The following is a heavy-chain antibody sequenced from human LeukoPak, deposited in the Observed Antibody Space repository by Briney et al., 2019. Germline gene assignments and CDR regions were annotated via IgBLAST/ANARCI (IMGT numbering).Heavy chain of an antibody. Sequence: PSETLSLTCTVSGGSISSYYWRWIRQPAGKGLEWIGRIYTSGSTNYKPSLKSRVTMSVDTSKNQFSLKLSSVTAADTAVYYCAKLGYSSGYFDYWGQGTLVTVSS. V-gene: IGHV4-4*07. D-gene: IGHD5-18*01. CDR1: GGSISSYY. J-gene: IGHJ4*02. CDR3: AKLGYSSGYFDY. CDR2: IYTSGST.